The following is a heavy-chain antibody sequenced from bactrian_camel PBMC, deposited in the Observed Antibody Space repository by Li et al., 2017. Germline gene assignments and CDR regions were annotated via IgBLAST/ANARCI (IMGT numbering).Heavy chain of an antibody. Sequence: QLVESGGGKVQPGGSLRLSCAASLSAFSSYDMSWVRQAPGKGLEWVSAIHTGSGITNSADSVKGRFTISRDNTNNMLYLQLNSLKTEDTAMYYCVNGASDVGYNYWGQGTQVTVS. J-gene: IGHJ4*01. CDR1: LSAFSSYD. CDR2: IHTGSGIT. D-gene: IGHD4*01. CDR3: VNGASDVGYNY. V-gene: IGHV3S28*01.